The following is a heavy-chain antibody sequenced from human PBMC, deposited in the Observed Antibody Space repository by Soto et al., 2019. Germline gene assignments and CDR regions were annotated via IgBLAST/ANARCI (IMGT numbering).Heavy chain of an antibody. V-gene: IGHV1-69*13. J-gene: IGHJ6*02. Sequence: SVKVSCKASGGTFSSYAISWVRQAPGQGLEWMGGIIAIFGTANYAQKFQGRVTITADESTSTAYMELSSLRSDDTAVYYCAREGLPIYYYGMDVWGQGTTVTVSS. D-gene: IGHD4-17*01. CDR3: AREGLPIYYYGMDV. CDR2: IIAIFGTA. CDR1: GGTFSSYA.